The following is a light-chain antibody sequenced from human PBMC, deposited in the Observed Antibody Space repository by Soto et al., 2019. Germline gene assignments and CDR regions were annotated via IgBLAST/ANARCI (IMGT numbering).Light chain of an antibody. CDR2: AAS. CDR3: QQLNSYPRK. Sequence: DIQLTQSPSFLCASVGDRVTITCRASQGISSYLAWYQQKQGKAPKLLIYAASTLQSGVPSRFSGSGSGTESTLTISSLQPEDFATYYCQQLNSYPRKFGQGTK. CDR1: QGISSY. J-gene: IGKJ1*01. V-gene: IGKV1-9*01.